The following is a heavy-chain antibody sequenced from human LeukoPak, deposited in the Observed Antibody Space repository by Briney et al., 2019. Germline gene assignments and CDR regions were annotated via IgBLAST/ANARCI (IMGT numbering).Heavy chain of an antibody. D-gene: IGHD2/OR15-2a*01. Sequence: GASVKVSCKASGYTFTSYDINWVRQATGQGLEWMGWMNPNSGNTGYAQKFQGRVTMTRNTSISTAYMELSSLRSEDTAVYYRARGLPEIYYYYYGMDVWGQGTTVTVSS. CDR2: MNPNSGNT. J-gene: IGHJ6*02. CDR3: ARGLPEIYYYYYGMDV. V-gene: IGHV1-8*01. CDR1: GYTFTSYD.